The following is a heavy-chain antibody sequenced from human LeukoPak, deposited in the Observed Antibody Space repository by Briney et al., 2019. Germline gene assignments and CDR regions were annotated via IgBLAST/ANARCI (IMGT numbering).Heavy chain of an antibody. Sequence: GGSLRLSCAASGFTVSSNYMSWVRQAPGKGLEWVSVIYSGGTTYYADSVKGRFTISRDNSKNTLYLQMTSLTAEDTAVYYCARGEIAAALKYWGQGTLVTVSS. V-gene: IGHV3-53*01. CDR1: GFTVSSNY. CDR2: IYSGGTT. D-gene: IGHD6-13*01. J-gene: IGHJ4*02. CDR3: ARGEIAAALKY.